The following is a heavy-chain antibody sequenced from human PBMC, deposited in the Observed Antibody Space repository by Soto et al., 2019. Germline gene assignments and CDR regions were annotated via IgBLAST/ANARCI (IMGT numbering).Heavy chain of an antibody. CDR2: INPNSGGT. D-gene: IGHD2-15*01. CDR3: ARGRDIESPGN. V-gene: IGHV1-2*02. CDR1: GYTFTGYQ. Sequence: QVQLVQSGAEVKKPGASVKVSCKASGYTFTGYQMHWVRQAPGQGLEWMGWINPNSGGTNYAQKSQGRVTMTRETSITTAYMELDRLTSDDTAGYYCARGRDIESPGNWGQGTLVSVSS. J-gene: IGHJ4*02.